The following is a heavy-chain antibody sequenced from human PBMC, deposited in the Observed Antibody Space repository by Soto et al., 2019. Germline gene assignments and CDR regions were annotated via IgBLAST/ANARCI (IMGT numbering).Heavy chain of an antibody. J-gene: IGHJ4*02. D-gene: IGHD7-27*01. CDR3: ARANSYCEY. CDR1: GGSIHNHY. Sequence: QVQLQESGPGLVKPSETLSLTCTVSGGSIHNHYWSWVRQSPGKGLEWIGYIYYTGTTNYNPSLKSRLTMSVDTSKNQFSLNLSSVTAADTAIYYCARANSYCEYWGQGILVTVSS. CDR2: IYYTGTT. V-gene: IGHV4-59*11.